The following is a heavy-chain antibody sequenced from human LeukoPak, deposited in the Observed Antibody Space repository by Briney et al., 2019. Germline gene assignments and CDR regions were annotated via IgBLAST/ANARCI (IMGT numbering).Heavy chain of an antibody. D-gene: IGHD5-18*01. V-gene: IGHV3-23*01. Sequence: SGGSLRLSCAASGFTFSSSAMSWVRQVPGKGLEWVSGISASGGSTSYADSVRGRFTISRDNSKNTLYLQMNSLRAEDTAVYYCAREKSRGYSYGLDYWGQGTLVTVSS. J-gene: IGHJ4*02. CDR1: GFTFSSSA. CDR3: AREKSRGYSYGLDY. CDR2: ISASGGST.